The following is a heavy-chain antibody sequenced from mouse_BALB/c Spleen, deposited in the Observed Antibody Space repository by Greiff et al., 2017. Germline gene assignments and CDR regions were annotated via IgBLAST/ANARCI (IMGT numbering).Heavy chain of an antibody. D-gene: IGHD2-3*01. Sequence: EVKLVESGGGLVKPGGSLKLSCAASGFAFSSYDMSWVRQTPEKRLEWVAYISSGGGSTYYPDTVKGRFTISRDNAKNTLYLQMSSLKSEDTAMYYCARPDGYYGFDYWGQGTTLTVSS. CDR2: ISSGGGST. V-gene: IGHV5-12-1*01. CDR3: ARPDGYYGFDY. J-gene: IGHJ2*01. CDR1: GFAFSSYD.